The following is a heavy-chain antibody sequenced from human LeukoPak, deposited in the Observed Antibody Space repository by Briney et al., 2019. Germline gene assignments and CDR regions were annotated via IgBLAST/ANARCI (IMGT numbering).Heavy chain of an antibody. CDR1: GYTFTSYG. D-gene: IGHD6-13*01. V-gene: IGHV1-18*01. J-gene: IGHJ4*02. CDR3: ARWDSSSWYPYFDY. CDR2: ISAYNGNT. Sequence: ASVTVSFKSSGYTFTSYGISWVRQAPGKGLAWMGWISAYNGNTNYAQKLQGRVTMTTDTSTSTACMELRSLRSDDAAVYYCARWDSSSWYPYFDYWGQGTLVTVSS.